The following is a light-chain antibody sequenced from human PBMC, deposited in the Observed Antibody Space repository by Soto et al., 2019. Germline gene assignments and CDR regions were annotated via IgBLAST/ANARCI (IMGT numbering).Light chain of an antibody. CDR3: SLYSSNGSLI. V-gene: IGLV2-18*01. J-gene: IGLJ1*01. Sequence: QSVLTQPPSVSGAPGQSGTVSCTSTTTDIDNYDSVSWYQQAPGTAPKLIIYDVNNRPSGAPDRFSGSTSGNTASLTISGLQAEDETDYFCSLYSSNGSLIFGPGTKVTVL. CDR1: TTDIDNYDS. CDR2: DVN.